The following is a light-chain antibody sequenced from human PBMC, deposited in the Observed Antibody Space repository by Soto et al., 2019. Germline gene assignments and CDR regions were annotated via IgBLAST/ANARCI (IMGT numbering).Light chain of an antibody. CDR3: QQDNNWPKYT. CDR2: GAS. Sequence: EIVMTQAPATLSVSPGERATLSCRASQSVSSILAWYQQRPGQAPRLLIYGASTRATGIPARFSGSRSGTEFTLTISSLQSEDFAVYYCQQDNNWPKYTFGQGTKLEIK. J-gene: IGKJ2*01. CDR1: QSVSSI. V-gene: IGKV3-15*01.